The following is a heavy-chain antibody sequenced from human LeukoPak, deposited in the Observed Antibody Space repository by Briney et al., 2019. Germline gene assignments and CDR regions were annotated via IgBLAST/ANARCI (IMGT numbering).Heavy chain of an antibody. CDR3: ARDYLKVVVAGTAPSAGHMDY. Sequence: ASVKVSCKVSGYTFTSYYMHWVRQAPGQGLEWMGIINPSGGTTDYAQKFQGRVTMTRDTSTSTVYMELSSLRSEDTAVYYCARDYLKVVVAGTAPSAGHMDYWGQGTLVTVSS. CDR1: GYTFTSYY. D-gene: IGHD2-15*01. J-gene: IGHJ4*02. CDR2: INPSGGTT. V-gene: IGHV1-46*01.